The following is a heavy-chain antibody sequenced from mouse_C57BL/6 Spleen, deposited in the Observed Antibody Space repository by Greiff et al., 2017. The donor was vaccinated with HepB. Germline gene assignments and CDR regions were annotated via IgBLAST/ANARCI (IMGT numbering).Heavy chain of an antibody. CDR1: GYTFTSYW. CDR3: ARSPMITHAMDY. CDR2: IDPSDSET. J-gene: IGHJ4*01. D-gene: IGHD2-4*01. Sequence: QVQLQQPGAELVRPGSSVKLSCKASGYTFTSYWMHWVKQRPIQGLEWIGNIDPSDSETHYNQKFKDKATLTVDKSSSTAYMQLSSLTSEDSVVYYCARSPMITHAMDYWGQGTSVTVSS. V-gene: IGHV1-52*01.